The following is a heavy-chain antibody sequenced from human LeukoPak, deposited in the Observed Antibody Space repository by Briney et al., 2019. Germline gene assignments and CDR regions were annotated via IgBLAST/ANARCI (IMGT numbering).Heavy chain of an antibody. CDR1: GFTFDDYA. J-gene: IGHJ5*02. V-gene: IGHV3-9*01. CDR2: ISWNSGSI. D-gene: IGHD3-22*01. CDR3: ARGPEDSSGYYYH. Sequence: PGRSLRLSCAASGFTFDDYAMHWVRQAPWKGLEWVSGISWNSGSIGYADSVKGRFTISRDNAKNTLYLQMNSLRAEDTAVYYCARGPEDSSGYYYHWGQGTLVTVSS.